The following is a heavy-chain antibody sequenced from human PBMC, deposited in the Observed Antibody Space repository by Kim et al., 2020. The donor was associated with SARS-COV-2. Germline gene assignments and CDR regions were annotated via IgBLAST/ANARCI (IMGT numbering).Heavy chain of an antibody. CDR3: ARDPHRGGDYDY. J-gene: IGHJ4*02. V-gene: IGHV3-7*03. Sequence: KYDLESVEGRFTISRDNAKNSLFLQMNSLRAEDTAVYYCARDPHRGGDYDYWGQGTLVTVSS. D-gene: IGHD4-17*01. CDR2: K.